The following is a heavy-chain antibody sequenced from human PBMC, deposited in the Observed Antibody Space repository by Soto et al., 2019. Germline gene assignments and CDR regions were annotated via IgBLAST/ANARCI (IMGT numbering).Heavy chain of an antibody. Sequence: HGESLKISCKGSGSRFTTYWIGWVRQMPGKGLEWMGFIYPGDSDTRYSPSFQGQVTISADRSISTAYLQWSSLKASDTAMYYCARHGGDYNNYVGFDYWGQGTLVTVSS. J-gene: IGHJ4*02. CDR3: ARHGGDYNNYVGFDY. V-gene: IGHV5-51*01. CDR2: IYPGDSDT. D-gene: IGHD4-4*01. CDR1: GSRFTTYW.